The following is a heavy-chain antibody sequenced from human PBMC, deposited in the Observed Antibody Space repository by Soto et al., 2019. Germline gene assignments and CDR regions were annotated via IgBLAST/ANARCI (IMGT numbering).Heavy chain of an antibody. V-gene: IGHV1-18*04. D-gene: IGHD3-3*01. J-gene: IGHJ3*01. CDR3: AREGILGLFDAYDL. CDR2: ISTHNGNT. CDR1: VFTSSG. Sequence: QDQLVQSGAEVKKPGASVKVSCKASVFTSSGISWVRQAPGQRLERMGWISTHNGNTIYAQKFQGRVIMTIDTSTTTVYMELRSLRPDDTAVYLCAREGILGLFDAYDLWGQGTMVTVSS.